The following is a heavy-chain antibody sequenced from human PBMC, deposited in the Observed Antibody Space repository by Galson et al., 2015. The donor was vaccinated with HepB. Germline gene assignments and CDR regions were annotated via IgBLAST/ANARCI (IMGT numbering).Heavy chain of an antibody. V-gene: IGHV1-24*01. CDR1: GDTLTEVF. CDR2: FDPEDGET. D-gene: IGHD6-19*01. J-gene: IGHJ6*02. Sequence: SVKVSCKVSGDTLTEVFMHWVRQAPGKGLEWVGGFDPEDGETLYAQRFQGRVTTTEDTSTDTAYMELSSLRSEDSAVYYCATRLAVADYYYYGFDVWGQGTTVTVSS. CDR3: ATRLAVADYYYYGFDV.